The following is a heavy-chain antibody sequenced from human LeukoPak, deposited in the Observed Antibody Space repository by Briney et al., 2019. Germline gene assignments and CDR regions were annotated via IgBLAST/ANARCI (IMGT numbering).Heavy chain of an antibody. D-gene: IGHD3-22*01. CDR1: GFTFSRYW. Sequence: PGRSLRLFCAASGFTFSRYWMSWVRQAPGKGLEWVANKKQDGSEKYYVESVKGRFTISRDNAKNSLYLHMNSLRDEDTAVYYCARESYDSTPDYWGQGTLVTVSS. CDR3: ARESYDSTPDY. CDR2: KKQDGSEK. V-gene: IGHV3-7*01. J-gene: IGHJ4*02.